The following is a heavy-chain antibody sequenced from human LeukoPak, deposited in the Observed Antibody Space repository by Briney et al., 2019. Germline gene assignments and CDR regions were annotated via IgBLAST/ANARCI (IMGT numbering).Heavy chain of an antibody. J-gene: IGHJ2*01. CDR1: GGSFNSYA. CDR2: IIPIFGTA. Sequence: SVKVSCKASGGSFNSYAISWVRQTPGQGLEWMGGIIPIFGTANYAQKFQGRVTITADKSTNTAYMELSSLRSEDTAVYYCARSQPLAYFDLWGRGTLVTVSS. CDR3: ARSQPLAYFDL. V-gene: IGHV1-69*06.